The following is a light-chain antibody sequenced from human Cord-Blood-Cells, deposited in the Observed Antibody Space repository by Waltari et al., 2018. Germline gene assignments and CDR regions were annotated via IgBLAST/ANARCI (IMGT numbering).Light chain of an antibody. V-gene: IGLV2-23*02. CDR3: CSYAGRSTV. CDR2: EFR. Sequence: QSALTQPAPVSGSPGQSITISCTGTSSDVGRYNLVAWYQQHPGKAPKHMIYEFRKRPSGVSNRFAGSKSGNTASLTISGLQAEDEADYYCCSYAGRSTVFGGGTKLTVL. J-gene: IGLJ2*01. CDR1: SSDVGRYNL.